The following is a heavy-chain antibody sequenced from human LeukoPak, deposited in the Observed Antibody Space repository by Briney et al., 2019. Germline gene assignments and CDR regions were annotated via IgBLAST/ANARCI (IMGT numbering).Heavy chain of an antibody. CDR1: GYTFTSYG. D-gene: IGHD6-6*01. V-gene: IGHV1-18*01. CDR3: ARYLRYSSSSGEGFDY. CDR2: ISAYNGNT. Sequence: ASVKVSCKAYGYTFTSYGISWVRQAPGQGLEWMGWISAYNGNTNYAQKLQGRVTMTTDTSTSTAYMELRSLRSDDTAVYYCARYLRYSSSSGEGFDYWGQGTLVTVSS. J-gene: IGHJ4*02.